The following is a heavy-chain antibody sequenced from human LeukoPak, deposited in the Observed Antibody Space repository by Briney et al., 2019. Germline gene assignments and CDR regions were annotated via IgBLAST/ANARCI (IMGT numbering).Heavy chain of an antibody. D-gene: IGHD4-17*01. CDR1: GGSMSSYY. CDR2: IYYSGST. CDR3: ARMAPYGDYLHDY. V-gene: IGHV4-59*01. Sequence: SETLSLTCTVSGGSMSSYYWSWIRQPPGKGLEYIGYIYYSGSTNYNPSLKSRVTISVDTSKNQFSLKLNSVTAADTAVYYCARMAPYGDYLHDYWGQGTLVTVSS. J-gene: IGHJ4*02.